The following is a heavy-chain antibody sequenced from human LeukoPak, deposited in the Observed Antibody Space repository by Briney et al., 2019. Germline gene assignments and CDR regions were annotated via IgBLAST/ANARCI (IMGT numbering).Heavy chain of an antibody. CDR3: AREYWGVDY. V-gene: IGHV3-7*01. D-gene: IGHD2-8*02. CDR1: GFTFTTYT. Sequence: PGGSLRLSCAASGFTFTTYTMTWVRQAPGKGLEWVANIKEDGGERNYVDSVEGRFAISRDNAKNSVYLQMNSLRVEDTADYYCAREYWGVDYWGQGTLVTVSS. CDR2: IKEDGGER. J-gene: IGHJ4*02.